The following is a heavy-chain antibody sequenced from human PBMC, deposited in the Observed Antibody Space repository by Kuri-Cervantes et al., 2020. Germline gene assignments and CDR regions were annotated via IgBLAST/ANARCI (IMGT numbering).Heavy chain of an antibody. CDR1: GFTFSSYA. Sequence: ETLSLTCAASGFTFSSYAMSWVRQAPGKGLEWVSSIGHSPTDIYYADSMRGRFTVSRDSAKNSVYLQMNSLRVDDTAVYYCARWGGPQSVLDYWGQGTLVTVSS. V-gene: IGHV3-21*03. CDR2: IGHSPTDI. D-gene: IGHD2-8*02. J-gene: IGHJ4*02. CDR3: ARWGGPQSVLDY.